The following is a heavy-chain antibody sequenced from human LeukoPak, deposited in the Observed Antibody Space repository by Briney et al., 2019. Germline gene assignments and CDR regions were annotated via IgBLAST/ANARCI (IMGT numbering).Heavy chain of an antibody. CDR2: ISYDGRNK. CDR1: GFTFSSYV. D-gene: IGHD5-24*01. Sequence: GRSLRLSCAASGFTFSSYVMHCVRQAPGKGPEWVAVISYDGRNKNYGESVKGRFTISRDNPKNTLYLQMDGLSIEDTAVYYCAKDRVNGYNNFDYWGQGTLVTVSS. V-gene: IGHV3-30*18. J-gene: IGHJ4*02. CDR3: AKDRVNGYNNFDY.